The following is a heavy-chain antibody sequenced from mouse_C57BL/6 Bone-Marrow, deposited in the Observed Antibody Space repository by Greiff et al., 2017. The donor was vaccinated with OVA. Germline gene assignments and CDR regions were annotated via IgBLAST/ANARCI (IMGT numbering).Heavy chain of an antibody. D-gene: IGHD2-4*01. V-gene: IGHV1-59*01. CDR2: IDPSDSYT. J-gene: IGHJ3*01. CDR1: GYTFTSYW. CDR3: AREGDYAFAY. Sequence: QVQLQQPGAELVRPGTSVKLSCKASGYTFTSYWMHWVKQRPGQGLEWIGVIDPSDSYTNYNQKFKGKATLTVDTSSSTAYMQLSSLTSEDSAVYYCAREGDYAFAYWGKGTLVTVSA.